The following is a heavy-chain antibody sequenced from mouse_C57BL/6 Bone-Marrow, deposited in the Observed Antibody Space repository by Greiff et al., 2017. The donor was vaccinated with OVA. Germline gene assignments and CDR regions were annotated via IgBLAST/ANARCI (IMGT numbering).Heavy chain of an antibody. CDR2: IHPNSGST. D-gene: IGHD2-4*01. J-gene: IGHJ3*01. Sequence: QVQLQQPGAELVKPGASVKLSCKASGYTFTSYWMHWVKQRPGQGLEWIGMIHPNSGSTNYNEKFKSKATLTVDTSSSTAYMQLSSLTSEDSAVYYCAREEIYYDYDGFAYWGQGTLVTVSA. CDR1: GYTFTSYW. V-gene: IGHV1-64*01. CDR3: AREEIYYDYDGFAY.